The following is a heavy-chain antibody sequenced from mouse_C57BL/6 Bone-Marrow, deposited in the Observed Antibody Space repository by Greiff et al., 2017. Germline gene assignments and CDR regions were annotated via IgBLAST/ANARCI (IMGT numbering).Heavy chain of an antibody. V-gene: IGHV5-6*01. Sequence: EVQLVESGGDLVKPGGSLKLSCAASGFTFSSYGMSWVRQTPDKRLEWVATISSGGSYTYYPDSVKGRFTISRDNAKNTLYLQMSSLKSEDTAMYYCARPPYYYGSRNWYFDVWGTGTTVTVSS. CDR1: GFTFSSYG. CDR3: ARPPYYYGSRNWYFDV. CDR2: ISSGGSYT. J-gene: IGHJ1*03. D-gene: IGHD1-1*01.